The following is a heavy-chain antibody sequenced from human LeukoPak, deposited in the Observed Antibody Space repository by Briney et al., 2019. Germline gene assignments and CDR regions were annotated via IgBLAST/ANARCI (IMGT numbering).Heavy chain of an antibody. V-gene: IGHV3-49*04. CDR1: GFTFSSYS. J-gene: IGHJ3*02. CDR3: AKNSDFWSGYDI. D-gene: IGHD3-3*01. CDR2: IRSKASGGTT. Sequence: GGSLRLSCAASGFTFSSYSMNWVRQAPGKGLEWVGFIRSKASGGTTEYTASVKGRFIISRDDSEGIAYLQVNSLKTEDTALYYCAKNSDFWSGYDIWGQGTMVIVSS.